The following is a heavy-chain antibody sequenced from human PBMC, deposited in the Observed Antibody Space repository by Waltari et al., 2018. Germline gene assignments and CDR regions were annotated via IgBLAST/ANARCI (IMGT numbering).Heavy chain of an antibody. CDR3: ARGWYGSGSYYPNWFDP. CDR2: ISPGGWT. J-gene: IGHJ5*02. V-gene: IGHV4-34*01. D-gene: IGHD3-10*01. Sequence: QVQLQQWGAGLLKPSETLSLTCAVYGGSFSGYYWSWIRQPPGKGLEWIGEISPGGWTNSNPSLKSGVTIAVDTAKNHGSLKLSSVTAADTAVYYCARGWYGSGSYYPNWFDPWGQGTLVTVSS. CDR1: GGSFSGYY.